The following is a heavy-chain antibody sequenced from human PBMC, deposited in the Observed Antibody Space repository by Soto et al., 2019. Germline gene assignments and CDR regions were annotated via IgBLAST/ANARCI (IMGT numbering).Heavy chain of an antibody. D-gene: IGHD6-6*01. CDR3: AKQGRDGTSSPYYFDY. Sequence: EVQLLQSGGGLVQPGGSLRLSCAGSGFTFSNYAMSWVRQAPGKGLEWVSAISSAVNTYYADSVKGRFTISRDNSKNTLSLQMNSLRAEDTAVYYCAKQGRDGTSSPYYFDYWGQGTLVTVSS. CDR2: ISSAVNT. J-gene: IGHJ4*02. CDR1: GFTFSNYA. V-gene: IGHV3-23*01.